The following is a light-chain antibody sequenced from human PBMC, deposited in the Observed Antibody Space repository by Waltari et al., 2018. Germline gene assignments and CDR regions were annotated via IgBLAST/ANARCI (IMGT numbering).Light chain of an antibody. V-gene: IGLV1-51*01. CDR3: GTWDSSLSAGVV. CDR1: NSNIGNNY. CDR2: DNN. J-gene: IGLJ2*01. Sequence: QSVLTQPPSVSAAPGQKVTISCSGNNSNIGNNYVSWYQQLPGTVPKLLIYDNNKRPSGIPDRFSGSKSGTSATLGITGLQTGDEADYYCGTWDSSLSAGVVFGGGTKLTVL.